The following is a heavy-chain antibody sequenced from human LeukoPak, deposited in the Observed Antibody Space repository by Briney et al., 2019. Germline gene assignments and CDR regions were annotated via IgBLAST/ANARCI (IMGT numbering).Heavy chain of an antibody. CDR3: ARDYTGYSSSWYAFDI. J-gene: IGHJ3*02. V-gene: IGHV3-9*01. CDR2: ISWNSGSI. Sequence: GRSLRLSCAASGFTFDDYAMHWVRQAPGKGLEWVSGISWNSGSIGYADSVKGRFTISRDNAKNSLYLQMNSLRAEDTAVYYCARDYTGYSSSWYAFDIWGQGTMVTVSS. CDR1: GFTFDDYA. D-gene: IGHD6-13*01.